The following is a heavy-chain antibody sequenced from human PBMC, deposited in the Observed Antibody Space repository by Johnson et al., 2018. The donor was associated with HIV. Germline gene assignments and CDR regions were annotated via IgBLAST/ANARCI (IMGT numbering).Heavy chain of an antibody. CDR2: ISNDGTKK. V-gene: IGHV3-30*03. CDR1: QFNFASYG. Sequence: QVQLVESGGGVVQPGRSLTLSCAASQFNFASYGMHWVRQAPGKGLEWVASISNDGTKKYHAESVWDRFSISKDNSKNTLFLQMNSLRGEDTAVYFCTRGFYSPSSGYSEPSGSVDAFDVWGHGTMVTVSS. CDR3: TRGFYSPSSGYSEPSGSVDAFDV. J-gene: IGHJ3*01. D-gene: IGHD3-22*01.